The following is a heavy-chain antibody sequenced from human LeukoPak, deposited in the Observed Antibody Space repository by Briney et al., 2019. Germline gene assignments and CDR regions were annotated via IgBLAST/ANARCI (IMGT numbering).Heavy chain of an antibody. CDR1: GGYISSSSYY. CDR3: ARTTRGGSDSWDPYYFDY. V-gene: IGHV4-39*01. J-gene: IGHJ4*02. D-gene: IGHD6-13*01. Sequence: SETLSLTCTVSGGYISSSSYYWGWIRQSPGKGLEWIGSVYYRGSTYYNPSLKSRVTISVDTSKNRFSLKLNSVTAADTAVYYCARTTRGGSDSWDPYYFDYWGQGTLVTVSS. CDR2: VYYRGST.